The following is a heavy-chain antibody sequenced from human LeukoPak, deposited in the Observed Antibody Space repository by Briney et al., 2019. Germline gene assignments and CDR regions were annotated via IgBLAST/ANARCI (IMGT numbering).Heavy chain of an antibody. Sequence: GGSLRLSCAASGFTFSSYAMSWVRQAPGKGLEWVSAISGSGGSTYYADSVKGRFTISRDNSKNTLYLQMNSLRAEDTAVYYCASLKREVINLLFDYWGQGTLVTVSS. J-gene: IGHJ4*02. CDR2: ISGSGGST. D-gene: IGHD3-10*01. V-gene: IGHV3-23*01. CDR3: ASLKREVINLLFDY. CDR1: GFTFSSYA.